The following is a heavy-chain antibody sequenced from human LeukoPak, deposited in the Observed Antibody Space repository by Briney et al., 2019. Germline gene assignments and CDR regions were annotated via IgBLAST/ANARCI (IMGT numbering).Heavy chain of an antibody. CDR1: GFTFSSYS. D-gene: IGHD4-17*01. Sequence: GGSLRLSCAASGFTFSSYSMNWIRQAPGKGLEWVSSISSSTSYIYYADSVKGRFTISEDNAKNSLYLQMNSLRAEDTAVYYCARAGGSTVSHSDYWGQGTLVTISS. CDR3: ARAGGSTVSHSDY. V-gene: IGHV3-21*01. J-gene: IGHJ4*02. CDR2: ISSSTSYI.